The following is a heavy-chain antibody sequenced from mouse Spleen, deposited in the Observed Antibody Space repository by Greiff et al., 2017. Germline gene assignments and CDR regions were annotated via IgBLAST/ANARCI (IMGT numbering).Heavy chain of an antibody. CDR1: GFTFSDFY. V-gene: IGHV7-1*01. CDR3: ARDALGRFDY. D-gene: IGHD4-1*01. J-gene: IGHJ2*01. CDR2: SRNKANDYTT. Sequence: EVNVVESGGGLVQSGRSLRLSCATSGFTFSDFYMEWVRQAPGKGLEWIAASRNKANDYTTEYSASVKGRFIVSRDTSQSILYLQMNALRAEDTAIYYCARDALGRFDYWGQGTTLTVSS.